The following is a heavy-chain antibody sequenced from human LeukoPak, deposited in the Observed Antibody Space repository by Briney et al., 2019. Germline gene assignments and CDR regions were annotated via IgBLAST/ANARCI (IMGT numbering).Heavy chain of an antibody. CDR1: GFTFSAYA. D-gene: IGHD2-2*02. V-gene: IGHV3-23*01. J-gene: IGHJ4*02. CDR3: ARSIPDYTRFDY. Sequence: GGSLRLSCVASGFTFSAYAMNWVRLAPGKGLEWVSTFKTNSGQVYYAESVRGRFTISGDNSKNTVYLQMSSLRAEDTALYYCARSIPDYTRFDYWGQGALVTVSP. CDR2: FKTNSGQV.